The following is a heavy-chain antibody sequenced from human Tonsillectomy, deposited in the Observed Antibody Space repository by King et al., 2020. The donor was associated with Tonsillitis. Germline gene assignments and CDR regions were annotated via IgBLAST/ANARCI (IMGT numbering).Heavy chain of an antibody. CDR1: GGSISSGGYS. CDR3: ARGGVYCSSTSCYEGDAFDI. CDR2: IYHSGST. Sequence: QLQLQESGSGLVKPSQTLSLTCAVSGGSISSGGYSWSWIRQPPGKGLEWIGYIYHSGSTYYNPSLKSRVTISVDRSKNQFSLKLSSLTAADTAVYYCARGGVYCSSTSCYEGDAFDIWGQGTMVTVSS. D-gene: IGHD2-2*01. V-gene: IGHV4-30-2*01. J-gene: IGHJ3*02.